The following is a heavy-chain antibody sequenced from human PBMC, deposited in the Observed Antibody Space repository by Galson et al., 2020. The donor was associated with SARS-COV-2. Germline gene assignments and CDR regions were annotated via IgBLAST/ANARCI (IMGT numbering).Heavy chain of an antibody. CDR1: GYTFKNYG. CDR2: IHVDSGDT. J-gene: IGHJ6*04. Sequence: ASVKVSCKSSGYTFKNYGITWVRQAPGQGLEWMGWIHVDSGDTNYPQKFQGRVTVTRDTSTSTAYMDLTSLRSDDTAVYYCVRDIDFTVDVWGNGTTVTVSS. V-gene: IGHV1-18*01. D-gene: IGHD1-26*01. CDR3: VRDIDFTVDV.